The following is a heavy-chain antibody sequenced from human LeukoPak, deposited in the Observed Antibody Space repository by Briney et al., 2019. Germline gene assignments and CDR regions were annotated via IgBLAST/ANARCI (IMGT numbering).Heavy chain of an antibody. D-gene: IGHD5-24*01. CDR3: ARSAMATISHDY. J-gene: IGHJ4*02. Sequence: GASVKVSCKASGYTFTGYYIHWVRQAPGQGLEWMGGIIPIFGTANYAQKFQGRVTITTDESTSTAYMELSSLRSEDTAVYYCARSAMATISHDYWGQGTLVTVSS. CDR2: IIPIFGTA. V-gene: IGHV1-69*05. CDR1: GYTFTGYY.